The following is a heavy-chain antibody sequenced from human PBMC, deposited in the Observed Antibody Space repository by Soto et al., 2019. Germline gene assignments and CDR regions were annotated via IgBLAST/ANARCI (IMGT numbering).Heavy chain of an antibody. D-gene: IGHD2-21*02. J-gene: IGHJ5*02. CDR1: GYTFTSYG. Sequence: QVQLVQSGAEVKKPGASVKVSCKASGYTFTSYGISWVRQAPGQGLEWMGWISAYNGNTNYAQKLQGRVTMTTDTSASTDYMELRSLRSDDTAVYYCARDIVVVTAQNNWFDPWGQGTLVTVSS. V-gene: IGHV1-18*01. CDR2: ISAYNGNT. CDR3: ARDIVVVTAQNNWFDP.